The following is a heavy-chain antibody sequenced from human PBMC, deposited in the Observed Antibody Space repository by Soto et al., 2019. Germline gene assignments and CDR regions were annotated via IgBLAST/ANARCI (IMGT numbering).Heavy chain of an antibody. CDR3: ARVHSSGIFYFVDP. D-gene: IGHD3-10*01. J-gene: IGHJ5*02. CDR1: GGTFDSYV. V-gene: IGHV1-69*13. Sequence: SVKVSCKASGGTFDSYVISWLRQAPGQGLEWMGGIMPIFGTPNYAQKFRGRVTISADESTSTAYLELSSLTSDDTAAYYCARVHSSGIFYFVDPWGQGTLVTVSS. CDR2: IMPIFGTP.